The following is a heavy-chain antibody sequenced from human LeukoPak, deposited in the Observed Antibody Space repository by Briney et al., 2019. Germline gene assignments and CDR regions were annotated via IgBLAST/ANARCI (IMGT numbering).Heavy chain of an antibody. CDR1: GFTFSRYW. CDR2: INSDGRST. J-gene: IGHJ3*02. Sequence: GGSLRLSCVASGFTFSRYWMHWVRQAPGKGLVWVSRINSDGRSTNYADSVKGRFSISRDNAENTLYLQMNSLRVEDTAVYYCARDEYSSGGGSAFDIWGQGTMVTVSS. D-gene: IGHD6-19*01. V-gene: IGHV3-74*01. CDR3: ARDEYSSGGGSAFDI.